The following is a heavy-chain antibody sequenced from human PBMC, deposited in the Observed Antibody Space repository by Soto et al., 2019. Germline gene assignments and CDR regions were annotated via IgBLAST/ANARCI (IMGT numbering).Heavy chain of an antibody. V-gene: IGHV3-33*01. Sequence: QVQLVESGGGVVQPGRSLRVSCAASGFTFSSHGMHWVRQAPGKGLEWMAVIWYDGSNKYYGESVKGRFIISRDNSKITADLQRNSLRADDTAIYYCARWGTDKGLAYWCQGSLGAVSS. D-gene: IGHD3-16*01. J-gene: IGHJ4*02. CDR3: ARWGTDKGLAY. CDR2: IWYDGSNK. CDR1: GFTFSSHG.